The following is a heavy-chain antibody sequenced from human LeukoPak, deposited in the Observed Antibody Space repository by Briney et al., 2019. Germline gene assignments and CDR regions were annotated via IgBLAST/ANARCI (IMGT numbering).Heavy chain of an antibody. CDR2: INQDGSEK. D-gene: IGHD6-13*01. CDR3: ARHFSNSWYYFDY. Sequence: GGSLRLSCAASGFTFGGYWMTWVRQAPGEGLEWVANINQDGSEKYYVDSVKGRFTISRDNAENSLYLQMNSLRAEDTAVYYCARHFSNSWYYFDYWGQGTLVTVSS. CDR1: GFTFGGYW. J-gene: IGHJ4*02. V-gene: IGHV3-7*01.